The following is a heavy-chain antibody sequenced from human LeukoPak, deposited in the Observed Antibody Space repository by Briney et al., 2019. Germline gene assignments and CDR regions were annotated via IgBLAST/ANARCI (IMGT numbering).Heavy chain of an antibody. J-gene: IGHJ6*03. CDR3: ARIKTVTNYYYCYMDV. CDR2: IDWDDDK. CDR1: GFSLSTSGMC. V-gene: IGHV2-70*11. D-gene: IGHD4-17*01. Sequence: SGPALVKPTQTLTLTCTFSGFSLSTSGMCVSWIRQPPGKALEWLARIDWDDDKYYSTSLKTRLTISKDTSKNQVVLTMTNMDPVDTATYYCARIKTVTNYYYCYMDVWGKGTTVTVSS.